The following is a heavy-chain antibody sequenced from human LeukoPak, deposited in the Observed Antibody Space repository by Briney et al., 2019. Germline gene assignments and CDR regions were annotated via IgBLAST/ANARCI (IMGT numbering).Heavy chain of an antibody. V-gene: IGHV3-33*06. Sequence: GRSLRLSCAASGFTFSSYGMHWVRQAPGKGLEWVAVIWYDGSNKYYADSVKGRFTISRDNSKNTLYLQMNSLRAEDTAVYYCAKGSPPGPIVVVPAAYYFDYWGQGTLVTVSS. D-gene: IGHD2-2*01. J-gene: IGHJ4*02. CDR2: IWYDGSNK. CDR1: GFTFSSYG. CDR3: AKGSPPGPIVVVPAAYYFDY.